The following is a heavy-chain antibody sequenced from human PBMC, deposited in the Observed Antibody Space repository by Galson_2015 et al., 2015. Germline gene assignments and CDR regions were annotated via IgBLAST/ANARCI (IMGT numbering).Heavy chain of an antibody. CDR2: TYYKSKWYN. J-gene: IGHJ6*02. D-gene: IGHD6-6*01. CDR1: GDSVSSNSAA. CDR3: ARSDRRYSSSLIPDYYGLDV. Sequence: CAISGDSVSSNSAAWIWIRQSPSRGLEWLGRTYYKSKWYNDYGVSVKGRIIINPDTSKNQFSLHLISVTPEDTAVYYCARSDRRYSSSLIPDYYGLDVWGQGTAGPVSS. V-gene: IGHV6-1*01.